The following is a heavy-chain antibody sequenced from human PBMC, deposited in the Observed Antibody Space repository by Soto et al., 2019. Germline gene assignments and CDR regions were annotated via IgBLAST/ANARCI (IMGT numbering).Heavy chain of an antibody. CDR2: IIPMLGIA. CDR3: TIGSWSGEVFDI. J-gene: IGHJ3*02. Sequence: QVQLVQSGAEVKKPGSSVKVSCKDSGGTFSTYSMFWVRQAPGQGLEWMGRIIPMLGIANHAQRFQDRVTMTADKSTATAHMELSSLRSENTALYYCTIGSWSGEVFDIWGQGKMVTVSS. V-gene: IGHV1-69*02. CDR1: GGTFSTYS. D-gene: IGHD2-21*01.